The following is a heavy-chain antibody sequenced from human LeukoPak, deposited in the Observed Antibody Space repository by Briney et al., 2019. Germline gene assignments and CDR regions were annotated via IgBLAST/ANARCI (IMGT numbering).Heavy chain of an antibody. V-gene: IGHV3-21*01. CDR1: GFTFNNYA. Sequence: GGSLRLSCVASGFTFNNYAMSWVRQAPGKGLEWVSSISSSSSYIYYADSVKGRFTISRDNAKNSLYLQMNSLRAEDTAVYYCARDLRGLDAFDIWGRGTMVTVSS. J-gene: IGHJ3*02. CDR2: ISSSSSYI. D-gene: IGHD3-22*01. CDR3: ARDLRGLDAFDI.